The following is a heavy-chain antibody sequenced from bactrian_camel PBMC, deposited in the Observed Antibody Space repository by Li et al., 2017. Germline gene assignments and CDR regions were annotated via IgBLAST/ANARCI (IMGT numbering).Heavy chain of an antibody. CDR2: IVRGTGRP. CDR1: GYTYNRYC. D-gene: IGHD4*01. Sequence: HVQLVESGGGLVQPGGSLTLTCVASGYTYNRYCMGWFRLGPGEEREGVAYIVRGTGRPTYADSVKGRFSISQDNAKNMMYLQMNSLKPEDTVTYSCAAVRLGRLCDFRDGDWAYWGQGTQVTVS. V-gene: IGHV3S37*01. J-gene: IGHJ4*01. CDR3: AAVRLGRLCDFRDGDWAY.